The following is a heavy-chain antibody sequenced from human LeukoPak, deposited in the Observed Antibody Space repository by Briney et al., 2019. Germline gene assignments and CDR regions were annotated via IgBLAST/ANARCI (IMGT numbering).Heavy chain of an antibody. CDR2: INSDGSFT. CDR3: ARYPYSFALDV. J-gene: IGHJ6*03. CDR1: GFTFGDYA. V-gene: IGHV3-74*01. Sequence: GGSLRLSCTASGFTFGDYAMNWIRQAPGKGLVWVSHINSDGSFTRYADSVKGRFTISRDNAKNTMYLQMNSLRTEDTAVYYCARYPYSFALDVWGKGTTVTVSS. D-gene: IGHD2/OR15-2a*01.